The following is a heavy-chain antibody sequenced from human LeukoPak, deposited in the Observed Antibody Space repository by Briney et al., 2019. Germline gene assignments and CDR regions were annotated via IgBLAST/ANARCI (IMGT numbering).Heavy chain of an antibody. J-gene: IGHJ5*02. Sequence: ASVKVSCKASGGTFSSHAISWVRQAPGQGLEWMGGIIPIFGSANYAQKFQGRVTITADESASTAYMDLSSLRSEDTAVYYCARVVPIWLHRLGRWFDPWGQGTLVTVSS. V-gene: IGHV1-69*13. CDR2: IIPIFGSA. CDR3: ARVVPIWLHRLGRWFDP. D-gene: IGHD2-2*01. CDR1: GGTFSSHA.